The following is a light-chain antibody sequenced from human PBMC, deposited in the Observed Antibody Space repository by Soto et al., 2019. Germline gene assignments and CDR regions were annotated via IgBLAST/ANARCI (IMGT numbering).Light chain of an antibody. CDR3: QQYSSSPLLFS. V-gene: IGKV3-20*01. CDR2: GAS. CDR1: QSVSSSS. Sequence: EILLTQSPGTLSLSPGERATLSCRASQSVSSSSLAWYQQKPGQAPRLLIYGASSRATGIPDRFSGSGSGAAFTLTISRLESEDCAVYYCQQYSSSPLLFSFGQGTKLEIK. J-gene: IGKJ2*01.